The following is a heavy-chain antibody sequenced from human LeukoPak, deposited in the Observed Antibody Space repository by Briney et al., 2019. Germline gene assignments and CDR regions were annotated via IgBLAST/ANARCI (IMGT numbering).Heavy chain of an antibody. CDR3: ARDPDSYGSGNFDF. D-gene: IGHD3-10*01. CDR2: IYTSGST. CDR1: GGSPSTNY. V-gene: IGHV4-4*07. Sequence: SETLSLTCTVSGGSPSTNYWSSIRQPAGKGLKWIGRIYTSGSTNYNPSLKSRVTISVDTPKNQFSLTLSSVAAVDTAVYYCARDPDSYGSGNFDFWGQGTLVTVSS. J-gene: IGHJ4*02.